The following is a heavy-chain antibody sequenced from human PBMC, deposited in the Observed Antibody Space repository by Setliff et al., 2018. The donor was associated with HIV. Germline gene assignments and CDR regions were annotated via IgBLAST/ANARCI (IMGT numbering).Heavy chain of an antibody. D-gene: IGHD3-10*02. CDR1: GGTFSSYA. CDR3: ARIVRPSYYYYYYMDV. V-gene: IGHV1-69*13. CDR2: IIPIFNTA. J-gene: IGHJ6*03. Sequence: ASVKVSCKDSGGTFSSYAISWVRQAPGQGLEWMGGIIPIFNTANYAQKFQGRITITADESTSTAYMELSSLRSEDTAVYYCARIVRPSYYYYYYMDVWGKGTTVTVSS.